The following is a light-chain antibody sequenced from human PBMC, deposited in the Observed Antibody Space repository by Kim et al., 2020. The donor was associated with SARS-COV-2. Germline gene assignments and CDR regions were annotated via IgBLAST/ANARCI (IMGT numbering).Light chain of an antibody. J-gene: IGLJ2*01. Sequence: QSVLTQPPSASATPGQRVTISCSGSTSNIGSNGVNWYQQLPGTAPKLLIHNYNQRPSGVPDRFSGSKSGTSASLAISGLHSEDEADYYCAAWDDSLSGVAFCGGTKLTVL. V-gene: IGLV1-44*01. CDR2: NYN. CDR1: TSNIGSNG. CDR3: AAWDDSLSGVA.